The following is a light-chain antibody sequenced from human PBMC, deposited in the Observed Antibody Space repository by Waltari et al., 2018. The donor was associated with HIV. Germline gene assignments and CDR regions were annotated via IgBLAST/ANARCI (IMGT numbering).Light chain of an antibody. CDR1: DSNIGSHY. V-gene: IGLV1-44*01. J-gene: IGLJ2*01. Sequence: QSAVTQQPPVSASPGVSVSISCSGSDSNIGSHYVNWYPQFPGKAPRLVFYDTIKRPPRVPERFPAARSGASVSLTNRDLHFGDDAVYFCEAWDYSLNSVFGGGTQVTVL. CDR2: DTI. CDR3: EAWDYSLNSV.